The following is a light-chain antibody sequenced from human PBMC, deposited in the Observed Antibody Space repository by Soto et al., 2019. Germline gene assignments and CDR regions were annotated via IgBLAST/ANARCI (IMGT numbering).Light chain of an antibody. Sequence: QSALTQPASVSGSPGQSITISCTGTSNDIGGYIYVSWYQQAPGKAPKLIIYDVSNRPSGVSNRFSGSKSGNTASLTISGLQADDEADYYCSSYTGSDVVIFGGGTKVTVL. CDR1: SNDIGGYIY. J-gene: IGLJ2*01. CDR2: DVS. V-gene: IGLV2-14*01. CDR3: SSYTGSDVVI.